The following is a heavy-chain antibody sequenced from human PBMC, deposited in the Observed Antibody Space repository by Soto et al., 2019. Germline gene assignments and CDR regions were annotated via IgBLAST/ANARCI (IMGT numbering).Heavy chain of an antibody. D-gene: IGHD4-4*01. CDR1: GFTFRSYA. Sequence: EVQLLESGGGLVQPGGSLRLSCAASGFTFRSYAMTWVRQAPGKGLEWVSAITGSGSSTDYADSVKGRFTISRDNSKNTLYLQMNSLRAEDTAVYYCAKERSETTCYDYWGQGTLVTVSS. CDR2: ITGSGSST. J-gene: IGHJ4*02. V-gene: IGHV3-23*01. CDR3: AKERSETTCYDY.